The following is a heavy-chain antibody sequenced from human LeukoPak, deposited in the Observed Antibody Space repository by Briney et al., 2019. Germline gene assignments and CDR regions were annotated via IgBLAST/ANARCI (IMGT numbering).Heavy chain of an antibody. D-gene: IGHD3-22*01. CDR3: ARREYYYDSSGYSFDI. J-gene: IGHJ3*02. V-gene: IGHV5-51*01. Sequence: GESLKISRKGSGYSFTSYWIGWVRQMPGKGLEWMGIICPGDSDTRYSPSFQGQVTISADKSISTAYLQWSSLKASDTAMYYCARREYYYDSSGYSFDIWGQGTMVTVSS. CDR1: GYSFTSYW. CDR2: ICPGDSDT.